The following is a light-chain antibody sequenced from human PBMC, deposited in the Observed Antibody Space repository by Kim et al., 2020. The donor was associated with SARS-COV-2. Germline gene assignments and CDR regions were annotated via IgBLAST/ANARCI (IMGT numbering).Light chain of an antibody. CDR2: AAS. CDR3: QQSYSAPYT. J-gene: IGKJ2*01. Sequence: DIQMTQSPSSLSASVGVRVTITCRASQSISNYLNWYQQKPGKAPNLLIYAASTLHTGVPSRFSGSGSGTDFTLTISSLQPEDFATYYCQQSYSAPYTFGQGTELEIK. V-gene: IGKV1-39*01. CDR1: QSISNY.